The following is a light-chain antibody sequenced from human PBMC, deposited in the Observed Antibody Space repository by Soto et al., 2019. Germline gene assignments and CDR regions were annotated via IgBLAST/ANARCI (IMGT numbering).Light chain of an antibody. Sequence: NFMLTQPHSVSESPGKTVTISCTRSSGSIASNYVQRYQQRPGSAPTTVIYEDNQRPSGVPDRFSGSTDGSSNSASLTISGLQTDDEADYYCQSYDSSTVVFGGGTKLTVL. CDR1: SGSIASNY. V-gene: IGLV6-57*04. CDR3: QSYDSSTVV. J-gene: IGLJ2*01. CDR2: EDN.